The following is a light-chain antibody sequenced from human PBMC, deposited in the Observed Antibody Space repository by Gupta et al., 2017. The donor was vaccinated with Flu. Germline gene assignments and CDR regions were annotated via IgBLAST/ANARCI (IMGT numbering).Light chain of an antibody. CDR1: QYISNW. Sequence: DIQMTQFPSSVSASVGDRVTITCRASQYISNWVAWYQQKPGKPPNLLIYAASSLHSGVPSRFSGSVSGTEFTLAIDALQPEDVATYYCQQANNRPPLSFGGGTKVELK. CDR2: AAS. V-gene: IGKV1-12*01. J-gene: IGKJ4*01. CDR3: QQANNRPPLS.